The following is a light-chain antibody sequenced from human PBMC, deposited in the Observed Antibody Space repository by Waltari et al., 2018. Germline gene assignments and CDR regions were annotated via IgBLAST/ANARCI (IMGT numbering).Light chain of an antibody. Sequence: DIVMTQSPDSLAVSLGERATINCQSSQSVLYSSKNKNYLAWYQQKPGQPPKLPIYWASTRESGVPDRFSGSGSGTDFTLTISSLQAEDVAVYYCQQYYTTPLTFGGGTKVEIK. J-gene: IGKJ4*01. CDR3: QQYYTTPLT. V-gene: IGKV4-1*01. CDR2: WAS. CDR1: QSVLYSSKNKNY.